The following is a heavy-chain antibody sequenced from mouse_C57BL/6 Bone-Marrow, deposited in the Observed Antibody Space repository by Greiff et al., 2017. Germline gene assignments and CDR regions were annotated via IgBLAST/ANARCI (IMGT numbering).Heavy chain of an antibody. Sequence: VQLQQSGAELARPGASVKLSCKASGYTFTSYGISWVKQRTGQGLEWIGEIYPRSGNTYYNEKFKGKATLTADKSSSTAYMELRSLTSEDSAIYFCAYGNYENAMDYWGQGTSVTVSS. D-gene: IGHD2-10*02. J-gene: IGHJ4*01. CDR1: GYTFTSYG. CDR2: IYPRSGNT. CDR3: AYGNYENAMDY. V-gene: IGHV1-81*01.